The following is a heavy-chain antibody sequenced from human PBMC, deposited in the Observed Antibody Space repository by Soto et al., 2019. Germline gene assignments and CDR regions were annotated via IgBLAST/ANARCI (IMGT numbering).Heavy chain of an antibody. Sequence: ASVKVSCKAAGYTFSAYTMNWVRQAPGQSLEWMGWINVGSGNTRYSQNFQGRVSITRDTSASTVYMELTGLKSEDTAMYYCARDTETLGPRANDALDIWGQGTMVTVSS. CDR3: ARDTETLGPRANDALDI. V-gene: IGHV1-3*01. CDR1: GYTFSAYT. J-gene: IGHJ3*02. CDR2: INVGSGNT. D-gene: IGHD3-3*02.